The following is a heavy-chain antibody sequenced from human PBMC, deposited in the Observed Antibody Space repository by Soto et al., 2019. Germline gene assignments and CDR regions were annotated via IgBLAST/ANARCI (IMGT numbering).Heavy chain of an antibody. J-gene: IGHJ4*02. CDR1: GGSISSSSYY. CDR3: ARKYCSGGSCYFDY. CDR2: IYYSGST. V-gene: IGHV4-39*01. Sequence: PSETLSLTGTVSGGSISSSSYYWGWIRQPPGKGLEWIGSIYYSGSTYYNPSLKSRVTVSVDTSKNQFSLKLSSVTAADTAVYYCARKYCSGGSCYFDYWGQGTLVTVSS. D-gene: IGHD2-15*01.